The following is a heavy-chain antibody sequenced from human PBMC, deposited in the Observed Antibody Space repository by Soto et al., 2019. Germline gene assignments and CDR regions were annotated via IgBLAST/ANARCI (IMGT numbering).Heavy chain of an antibody. CDR2: ISYDGSNK. V-gene: IGHV3-30-3*01. D-gene: IGHD3-22*01. CDR3: ARSDSSGYSVVAFDI. CDR1: GFTFSSYA. Sequence: QVQLVESGGGVVQPGRSLRLSCAASGFTFSSYAMHWVRQAPGKGLEWVAVISYDGSNKYYADSVKGRFTISRDNSTNTLYLQMNSLRAEDTAVYYCARSDSSGYSVVAFDIWGQGTMVTVSS. J-gene: IGHJ3*02.